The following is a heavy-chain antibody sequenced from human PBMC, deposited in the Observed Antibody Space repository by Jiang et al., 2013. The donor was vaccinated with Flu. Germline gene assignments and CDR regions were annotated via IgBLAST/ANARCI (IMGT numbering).Heavy chain of an antibody. V-gene: IGHV1-18*01. D-gene: IGHD6-19*01. J-gene: IGHJ4*02. CDR3: ARDRGPAWGPQWLAY. Sequence: VESGAEVKKPGAAVKVSCKASGYTFTTYGISWVRQAPGQGLEWMGWISAYNGNTIYAKNLQGRVTMTTDTATSTVYMELSSLKFDDTAVYYCARDRGPAWGPQWLAYWGQGTLVTVSS. CDR2: ISAYNGNT. CDR1: GYTFTTYG.